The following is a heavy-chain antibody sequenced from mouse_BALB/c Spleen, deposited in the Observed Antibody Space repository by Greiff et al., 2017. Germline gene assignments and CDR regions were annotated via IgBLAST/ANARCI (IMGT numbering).Heavy chain of an antibody. Sequence: VQLQQSGPELVRPGVSVKISCKGSGYTFTDYAMHWVKQSHAKSLEWIGVISTYYGNTNYNQKFKGKATMTVDKSSSTAYMELARLTSEDSAIYYCARSDDYDGFDYWGQGTTLTVSS. D-gene: IGHD2-4*01. CDR2: ISTYYGNT. CDR1: GYTFTDYA. CDR3: ARSDDYDGFDY. V-gene: IGHV1-67*01. J-gene: IGHJ2*01.